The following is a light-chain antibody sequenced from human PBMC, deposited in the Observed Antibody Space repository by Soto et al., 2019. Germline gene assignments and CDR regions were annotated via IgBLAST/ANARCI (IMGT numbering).Light chain of an antibody. CDR3: LQDYDYPRT. Sequence: EIVLTQSPATLSLSPGERATLSCMASQSVSSYLAWYQQKPGQAPRLLIYDASNRATGIPARFSGRGSGTDFTLTISSLQPEDFATYYCLQDYDYPRTFGQGTKVDIK. CDR2: DAS. V-gene: IGKV3-11*01. J-gene: IGKJ1*01. CDR1: QSVSSY.